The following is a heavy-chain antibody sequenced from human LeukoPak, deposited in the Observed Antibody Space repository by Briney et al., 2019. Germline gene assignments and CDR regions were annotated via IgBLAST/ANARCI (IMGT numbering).Heavy chain of an antibody. Sequence: GGSLRLSXAASGFTFSSHWMHWVRQAPGKGLVWVSLINSDGSGTIYADSVKGRLTISRDNATKTLYLKMNSLGAEDTAVSYCARDYYGSGKPRWLDLWGQGSLVTVSS. CDR2: INSDGSGT. D-gene: IGHD3-10*01. CDR1: GFTFSSHW. CDR3: ARDYYGSGKPRWLDL. V-gene: IGHV3-74*01. J-gene: IGHJ5*02.